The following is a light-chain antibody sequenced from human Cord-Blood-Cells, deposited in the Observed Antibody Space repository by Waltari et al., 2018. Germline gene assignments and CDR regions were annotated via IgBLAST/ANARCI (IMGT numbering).Light chain of an antibody. CDR3: QQLNSY. Sequence: DIQLTPSPSFLSASIGNRVTITCRASQGISSYLAWYQQKPGKDPKLLIYAASTLQSGVTSRFSGIGSGTEFTLTISSLQPEDFATYYFQQLNSYFGQGTRLEIK. V-gene: IGKV1-9*01. CDR1: QGISSY. J-gene: IGKJ5*01. CDR2: AAS.